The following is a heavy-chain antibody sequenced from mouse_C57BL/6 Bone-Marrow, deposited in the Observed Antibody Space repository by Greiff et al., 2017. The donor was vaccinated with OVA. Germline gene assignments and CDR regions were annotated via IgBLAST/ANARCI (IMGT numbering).Heavy chain of an antibody. D-gene: IGHD2-4*01. CDR1: GFTFSDYY. Sequence: EVKVIESGGGLVQPGGSLKLYCAASGFTFSDYYMYWVRQTPEKRLEWVAYISNGGGSTYYPDTVKGRFTISRDNAKNTLYLQMSRLKSEDTAMYYCARRYDYDWAMDYWGQGTSVTVSS. J-gene: IGHJ4*01. V-gene: IGHV5-12*01. CDR3: ARRYDYDWAMDY. CDR2: ISNGGGST.